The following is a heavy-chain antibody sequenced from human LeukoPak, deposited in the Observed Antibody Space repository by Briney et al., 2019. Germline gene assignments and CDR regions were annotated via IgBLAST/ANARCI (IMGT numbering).Heavy chain of an antibody. CDR3: AKGGAGDYVWGSYRSAWYFDY. V-gene: IGHV3-30*02. CDR1: GFTFSSYG. CDR2: IRYDGSNK. J-gene: IGHJ4*02. Sequence: GGSLRLSCAASGFTFSSYGMHWVRQAPGKGLEWVAFIRYDGSNKYYADSVKGRFTISRDNSKNTLYLQMNSLRAEDTAVYYCAKGGAGDYVWGSYRSAWYFDYWGQGTLVTVSS. D-gene: IGHD3-16*02.